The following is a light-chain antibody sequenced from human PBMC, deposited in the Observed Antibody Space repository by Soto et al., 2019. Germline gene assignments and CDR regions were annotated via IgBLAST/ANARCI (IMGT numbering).Light chain of an antibody. CDR2: GNS. CDR3: QSFDSSLGGSV. Sequence: QSVLTQSPSVSGAPGQRVTISCTGNSSNIGAGYDVHWYQQIPGTAPKLLIYGNSNRPSGVPDRFSGSNSGTSASLAITGLQAEDEADYYCQSFDSSLGGSVFGGGTKLTVL. CDR1: SSNIGAGYD. J-gene: IGLJ2*01. V-gene: IGLV1-40*01.